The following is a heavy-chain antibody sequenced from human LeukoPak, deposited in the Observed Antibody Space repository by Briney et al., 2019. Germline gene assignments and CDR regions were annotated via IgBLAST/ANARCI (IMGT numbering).Heavy chain of an antibody. CDR3: ARDYIAGSNARWFDP. CDR2: IYTSGST. CDR1: GGSISSYY. J-gene: IGHJ5*02. D-gene: IGHD6-13*01. Sequence: TSETLSLTCTVSGGSISSYYWSWIRQPAGKGLEWIGRIYTSGSTNYNPSLKSRVTMSVDTSKNQFSLKLSAVTAADTAVYYGARDYIAGSNARWFDPWGQGTLVTVSS. V-gene: IGHV4-4*07.